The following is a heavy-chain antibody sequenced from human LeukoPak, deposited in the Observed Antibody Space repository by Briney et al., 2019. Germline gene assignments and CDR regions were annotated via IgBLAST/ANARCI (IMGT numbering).Heavy chain of an antibody. D-gene: IGHD3-10*01. Sequence: PSGTLSLTCAVSGGSISASNWWSWVRQPPGKGLEWIGEIYHIGSSNYNPSLKSRVTISVDYSKNQFSLKLSSVTAADTAVYYCATIPFYYGSGLSWGQGTLVTVSS. V-gene: IGHV4-4*02. CDR1: GGSISASNW. CDR2: IYHIGSS. J-gene: IGHJ5*02. CDR3: ATIPFYYGSGLS.